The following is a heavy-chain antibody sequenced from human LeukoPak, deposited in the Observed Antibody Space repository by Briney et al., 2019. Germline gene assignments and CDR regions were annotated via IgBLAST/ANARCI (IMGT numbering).Heavy chain of an antibody. CDR3: AKDGSFYSGSGTYTDA. V-gene: IGHV3-30*18. D-gene: IGHD3-10*01. CDR1: GFASSEYG. J-gene: IGHJ5*02. Sequence: GGSLTLSCAASGFASSEYGMQWVRQAPGKGLEWVAVISYNGGNQYYADSVKGRFTISRDKSKNTLYLEMNSLKTEDTAVYYCAKDGSFYSGSGTYTDAWGQGTLVTVSS. CDR2: ISYNGGNQ.